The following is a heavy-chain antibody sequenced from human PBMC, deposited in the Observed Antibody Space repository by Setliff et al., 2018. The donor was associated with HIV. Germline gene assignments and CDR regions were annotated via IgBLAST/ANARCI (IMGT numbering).Heavy chain of an antibody. V-gene: IGHV4-59*11. D-gene: IGHD3-9*01. CDR3: ARVSPPPDNYLYYYMDV. Sequence: PSETLSLTCTVSGGSISSHYWSWIRQPPGKGLEWIAYIYYSGTTSYNPSLKSRATISVDTSKNQFSLKLSSVTAADTALYYCARVSPPPDNYLYYYMDVWGKGTTVTVSS. J-gene: IGHJ6*03. CDR1: GGSISSHY. CDR2: IYYSGTT.